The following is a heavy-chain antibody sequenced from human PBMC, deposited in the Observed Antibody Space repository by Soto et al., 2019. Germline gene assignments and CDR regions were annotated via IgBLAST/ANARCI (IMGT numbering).Heavy chain of an antibody. Sequence: PGGSLRLSCAASGFTFSSYGMHWVRQAPGKGLEWVAVIWYDGSNKYYADSVKGRFTISRDNSKNTLYLQMNSLRAEDTAVYYCARVPRYCTNGVCHIDYWGQGTLVTVSS. D-gene: IGHD2-8*01. CDR1: GFTFSSYG. CDR2: IWYDGSNK. V-gene: IGHV3-33*01. J-gene: IGHJ4*02. CDR3: ARVPRYCTNGVCHIDY.